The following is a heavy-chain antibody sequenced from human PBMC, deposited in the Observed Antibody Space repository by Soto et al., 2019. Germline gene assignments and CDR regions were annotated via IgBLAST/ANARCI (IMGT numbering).Heavy chain of an antibody. CDR1: GFTLSSYA. J-gene: IGHJ6*02. Sequence: EVQLLESGGGLVQPGGSLRLSCAASGFTLSSYAMSWVRQAPGKGLEWVSAISGSGGSTYYADSVKGRFTISRDNSNNTLYLQMNSLRAEDTAVYYCARLGGSSSGYYYYGMDVWGQGTTVTVSS. CDR2: ISGSGGST. CDR3: ARLGGSSSGYYYYGMDV. V-gene: IGHV3-23*01. D-gene: IGHD6-6*01.